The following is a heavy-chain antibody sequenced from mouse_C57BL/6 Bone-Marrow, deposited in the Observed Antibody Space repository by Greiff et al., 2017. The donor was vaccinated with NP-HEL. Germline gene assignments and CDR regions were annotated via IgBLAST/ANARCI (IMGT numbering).Heavy chain of an antibody. CDR2: FYTGSGSI. V-gene: IGHV1-62-2*01. D-gene: IGHD2-1*01. CDR1: GYTFTEYT. Sequence: QVQLQQSGAELVKPGASVKLSCKASGYTFTEYTIHWVKQRSGQGLEWIGWFYTGSGSIKYNEKFKDKATLNADNSSHTVYMVISRLTSEDSAVYVSARHGGNYYFDYWGQGTTLTVSS. CDR3: ARHGGNYYFDY. J-gene: IGHJ2*01.